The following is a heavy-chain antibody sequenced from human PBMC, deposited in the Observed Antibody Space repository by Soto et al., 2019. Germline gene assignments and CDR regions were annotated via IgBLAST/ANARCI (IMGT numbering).Heavy chain of an antibody. CDR3: ARDGYSGRSDGFDI. CDR1: GFTFGAYT. Sequence: QMHLVESGGGVVQPGGSLRLSCAASGFTFGAYTMHWVRQAPGKGLAWVTDISYDGNRERYTDPVKGRFAVSRDNPKSTVYLQMNSLRPEDTAVYYCARDGYSGRSDGFDIWCQGTMVTVSS. D-gene: IGHD1-26*01. J-gene: IGHJ3*02. V-gene: IGHV3-30*09. CDR2: ISYDGNRE.